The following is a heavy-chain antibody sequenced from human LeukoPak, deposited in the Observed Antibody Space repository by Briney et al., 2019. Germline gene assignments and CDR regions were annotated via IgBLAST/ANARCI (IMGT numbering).Heavy chain of an antibody. Sequence: ASVKVSCKTSGYTFTGFGLSWVRQAPGQGLEWMGWISAYNGDTNFAQRFQGRVTMTTDTSTSTAYMELSSLRSEDTAVYYCARDKGYDSDSSVWGQGTLVTVSS. CDR1: GYTFTGFG. V-gene: IGHV1-18*01. CDR2: ISAYNGDT. CDR3: ARDKGYDSDSSV. J-gene: IGHJ1*01. D-gene: IGHD3-3*01.